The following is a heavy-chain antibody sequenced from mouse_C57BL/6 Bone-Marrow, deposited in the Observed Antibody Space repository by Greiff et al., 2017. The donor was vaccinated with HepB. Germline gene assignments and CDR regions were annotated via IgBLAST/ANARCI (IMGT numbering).Heavy chain of an antibody. CDR1: GFTFSSYA. CDR3: ARDK. J-gene: IGHJ3*02. Sequence: EVKLVESGGGLVKPGGSLKLSCAASGFTFSSYAMSWVRQTPEKRLEWVATISDGGSYTYYPDNVKGRFTISRDNTKNNLYMQMSHLKSEDTAMYYCARDKWGQGTLVTVSA. CDR2: ISDGGSYT. V-gene: IGHV5-4*01.